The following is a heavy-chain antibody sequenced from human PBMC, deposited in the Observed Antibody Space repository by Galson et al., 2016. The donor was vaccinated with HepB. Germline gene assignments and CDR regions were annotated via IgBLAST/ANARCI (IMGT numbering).Heavy chain of an antibody. CDR3: STDRRSIFGAVTEYFQH. J-gene: IGHJ1*01. V-gene: IGHV3-21*01. CDR1: GFTFTSYT. CDR2: ITSSTICI. Sequence: SLRLSCAASGFTFTSYTMNWVRQAPGKGLQWVSSITSSTICIYYADSVKGRFTISRDNAKNSLYLQMNSLRDEDTAVYYCSTDRRSIFGAVTEYFQHWGQGTLVTVSS. D-gene: IGHD3-3*01.